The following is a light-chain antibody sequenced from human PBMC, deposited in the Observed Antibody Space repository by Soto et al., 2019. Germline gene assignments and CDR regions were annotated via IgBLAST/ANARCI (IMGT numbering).Light chain of an antibody. CDR3: QQLSRYPLT. V-gene: IGKV1-9*01. Sequence: IQLSQSPSVLSAYVGDTVTITCRASQALSNYLAWYQQKPGKAPDLLIYSASTLQSGVPSRFSGSGSETEFSLTIRALQPEDFATYYCQQLSRYPLTFGGGTKVDI. CDR2: SAS. CDR1: QALSNY. J-gene: IGKJ4*01.